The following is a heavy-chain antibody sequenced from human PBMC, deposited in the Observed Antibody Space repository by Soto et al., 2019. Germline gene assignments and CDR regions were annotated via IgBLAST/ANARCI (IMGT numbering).Heavy chain of an antibody. V-gene: IGHV3-21*01. Sequence: PGGSLRLSCAASGFTFSSYSMNWVRQAPWKWPVWVSSISSSSSYIYYADSVKGRFTISRDNAKNSLYLQMNSLRAEDTAVYYCARDRQDYGDYAGEKFDYWGQGTLVTVSS. CDR1: GFTFSSYS. CDR3: ARDRQDYGDYAGEKFDY. CDR2: ISSSSSYI. D-gene: IGHD4-17*01. J-gene: IGHJ4*02.